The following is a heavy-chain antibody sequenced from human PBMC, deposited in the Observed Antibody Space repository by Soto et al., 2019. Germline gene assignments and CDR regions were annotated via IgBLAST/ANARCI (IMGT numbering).Heavy chain of an antibody. CDR3: AREQKAQNAFDI. J-gene: IGHJ3*02. Sequence: GGSLRLSCAASGFTFSSYSMNWVRQAPGKGLEWVSSISSSSSYIYYADSVKGRFTISRDNAKNSLYLQMNSLRAEDTAVYYCAREQKAQNAFDIWGQGTMVTVSS. CDR2: ISSSSSYI. CDR1: GFTFSSYS. V-gene: IGHV3-21*01.